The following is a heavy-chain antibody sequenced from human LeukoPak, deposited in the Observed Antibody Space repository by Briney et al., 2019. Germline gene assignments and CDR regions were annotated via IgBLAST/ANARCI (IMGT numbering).Heavy chain of an antibody. Sequence: SETLSLTCAAYGGSFSGYYWSWIRQPPGKGLEWIGEINHSGSTNYNPSLKSRVTISVDTSKNQFSLKLSSVTAADTAVYYCARGLSGILNYWGQGTLVTVSS. D-gene: IGHD1-26*01. CDR1: GGSFSGYY. J-gene: IGHJ4*02. V-gene: IGHV4-34*01. CDR2: INHSGST. CDR3: ARGLSGILNY.